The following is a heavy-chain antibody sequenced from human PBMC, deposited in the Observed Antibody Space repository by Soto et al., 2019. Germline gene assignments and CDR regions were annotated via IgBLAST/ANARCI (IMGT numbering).Heavy chain of an antibody. CDR1: GGSFSDYF. CDR3: AGREFASSSFHYYYYAVDV. Sequence: PSETLSLTCAVYGGSFSDYFWTWIRQPPGKGLEWIGEINHSVSTNFNPSLKRRVAISGDTSRNKFSLRVTSVTAADTAVYYCAGREFASSSFHYYYYAVDVWGQGTTVTVSS. D-gene: IGHD6-6*01. V-gene: IGHV4-34*01. CDR2: INHSVST. J-gene: IGHJ6*02.